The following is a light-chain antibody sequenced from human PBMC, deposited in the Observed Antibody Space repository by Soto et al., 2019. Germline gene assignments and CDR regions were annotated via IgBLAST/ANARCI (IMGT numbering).Light chain of an antibody. V-gene: IGKV3-15*01. J-gene: IGKJ5*01. CDR1: QSVSSN. CDR2: GAS. CDR3: QQYNNWPPIT. Sequence: EIVMAQSAATVAVSPVERATLSCSGSQSVSSNLAWYQQKPGQAPRLLIYGASTRATGIPARFSGSGSGTEFTLTISSLQSEDFAVYYCQQYNNWPPITFGQGTRLEIK.